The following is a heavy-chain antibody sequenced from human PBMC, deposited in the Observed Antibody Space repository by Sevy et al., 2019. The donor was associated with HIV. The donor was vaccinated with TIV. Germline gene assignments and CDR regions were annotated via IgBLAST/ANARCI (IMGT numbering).Heavy chain of an antibody. Sequence: GGSLRLSCAASGFTFSSYAMSWVRQAPGKGLEWVSATSGSGGSTYYADSVKGRFTISRDNAKNSLYLQMNSLRAEDTAVYYCARDMRDYVWGSYPIDYWGQGTLVTVSS. CDR3: ARDMRDYVWGSYPIDY. CDR2: TSGSGGST. CDR1: GFTFSSYA. J-gene: IGHJ4*02. D-gene: IGHD3-16*01. V-gene: IGHV3-23*01.